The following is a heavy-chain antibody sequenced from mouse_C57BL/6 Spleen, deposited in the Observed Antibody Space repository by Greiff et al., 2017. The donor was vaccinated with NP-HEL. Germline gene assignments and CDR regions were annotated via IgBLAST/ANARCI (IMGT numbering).Heavy chain of an antibody. V-gene: IGHV5-6*01. CDR1: GFTFSSYG. D-gene: IGHD2-5*01. J-gene: IGHJ1*03. CDR2: ISSGGSYT. CDR3: ARHFHSNYPLTEYFDV. Sequence: DVQLVESGGDLVKPGGSLKLSCAASGFTFSSYGMSWVRQTPDKRLEWVATISSGGSYTYYPDSVKGRFTISRDNAKNTLYLQMSSLKSEDTAMYYCARHFHSNYPLTEYFDVWGTGTTVTVSS.